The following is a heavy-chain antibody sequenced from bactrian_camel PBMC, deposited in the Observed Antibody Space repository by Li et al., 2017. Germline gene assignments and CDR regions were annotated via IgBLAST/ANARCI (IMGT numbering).Heavy chain of an antibody. V-gene: IGHV3S1*01. CDR1: GYKYNDYC. D-gene: IGHD2*01. Sequence: QVQLVESGGGSVQVGGSLRLPCEASGYKYNDYCMGWFRQGTGKEREWVGHFDSDGASRIADPVKGRFTLSKDSAKSVLYLQMDSLKPEDTALYYCAAVSGLRQYYRKTDACRWSQGTQVTVS. CDR3: AAVSGLRQYYRKTDACR. CDR2: FDSDGAS. J-gene: IGHJ4*01.